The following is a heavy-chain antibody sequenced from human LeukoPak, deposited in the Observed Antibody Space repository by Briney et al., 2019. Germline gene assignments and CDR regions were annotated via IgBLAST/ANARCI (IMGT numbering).Heavy chain of an antibody. J-gene: IGHJ4*02. CDR1: GCTFTNYY. V-gene: IGHV1-46*01. CDR2: INPSGGTT. CDR3: ARGGLGIQASFDY. D-gene: IGHD7-27*01. Sequence: GASVKVSCKASGCTFTNYYLHWVRQAPGQGLEWMGIINPSGGTTTYAQKFQGRLTVTRDTSTSTVYMELSSLRPEDTAMYYCARGGLGIQASFDYWGQGTLVTVSS.